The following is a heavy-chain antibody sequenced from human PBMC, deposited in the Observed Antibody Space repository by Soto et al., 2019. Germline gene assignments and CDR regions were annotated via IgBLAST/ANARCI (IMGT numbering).Heavy chain of an antibody. Sequence: QVQLVESGGGVVQPGRSLRLSCAASGFSFSSCAMHWVREAPGKGLEWVAVVSHDGSNKYYADSVKGRVTISRDNSINTGYLQMNSLRAEDTAVDYCARLSIAVAGIAYYFDYWGQGTLVTVSS. D-gene: IGHD6-19*01. CDR3: ARLSIAVAGIAYYFDY. J-gene: IGHJ4*02. CDR2: VSHDGSNK. V-gene: IGHV3-30-3*01. CDR1: GFSFSSCA.